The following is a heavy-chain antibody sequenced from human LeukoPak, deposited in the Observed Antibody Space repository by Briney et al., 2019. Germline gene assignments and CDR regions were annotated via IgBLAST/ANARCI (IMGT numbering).Heavy chain of an antibody. CDR2: IKQDGSEK. Sequence: TGGSLRLSCAASGFTFSSYWMSWVRQAPGKGLEWVANIKQDGSEKYYVDSVKGRFTISRDNAKNSLYLQMNSLRADDTAIYYCGKDGGQYSSGPEFDPRGQGALVTVSS. V-gene: IGHV3-7*03. D-gene: IGHD6-19*01. J-gene: IGHJ5*02. CDR3: GKDGGQYSSGPEFDP. CDR1: GFTFSSYW.